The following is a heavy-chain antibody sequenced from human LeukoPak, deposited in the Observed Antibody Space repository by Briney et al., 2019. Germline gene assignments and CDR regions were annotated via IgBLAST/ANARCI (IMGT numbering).Heavy chain of an antibody. Sequence: GGSLRLSCAASGFPFSSCGMNWVRQAPGKGLEWVSSISGSSTYIYYADSVKGRFTISRDNSKNTLYLQMNSLRAEDTAVYYCARDTVTHHLYYFDYWGQGTLVTVSS. J-gene: IGHJ4*02. V-gene: IGHV3-21*01. CDR3: ARDTVTHHLYYFDY. CDR1: GFPFSSCG. D-gene: IGHD4-23*01. CDR2: ISGSSTYI.